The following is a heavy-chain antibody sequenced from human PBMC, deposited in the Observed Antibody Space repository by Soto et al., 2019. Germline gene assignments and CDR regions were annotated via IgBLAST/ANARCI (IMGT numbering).Heavy chain of an antibody. V-gene: IGHV3-30*18. CDR1: GFTFSSYG. D-gene: IGHD3-10*01. CDR3: AKDSSLSSGKSLGYFDL. J-gene: IGHJ2*01. Sequence: QVQLVESGGGVVQPGRSLRLSCAASGFTFSSYGMHWVRQAPGKGLEWVAVISYDGSNKYYADSVKGRFTISRDNSKNTLYLQMNSLRAEDTAVYYCAKDSSLSSGKSLGYFDLWGRGTLVTVSS. CDR2: ISYDGSNK.